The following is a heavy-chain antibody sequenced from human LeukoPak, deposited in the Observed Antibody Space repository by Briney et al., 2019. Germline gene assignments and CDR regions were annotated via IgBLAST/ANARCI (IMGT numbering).Heavy chain of an antibody. J-gene: IGHJ3*02. V-gene: IGHV1-18*01. CDR2: ISAYNGNT. D-gene: IGHD3-22*01. Sequence: ASVKVSCKASGYTFTSYGISWVRQAPGQGLEWMGWISAYNGNTNYAQKLQGRVTMTTDTSTSTAYMELRSLRSGDTAVYYCAREGETYYYDSSGYHDAFDIWGQGTMVTVSS. CDR1: GYTFTSYG. CDR3: AREGETYYYDSSGYHDAFDI.